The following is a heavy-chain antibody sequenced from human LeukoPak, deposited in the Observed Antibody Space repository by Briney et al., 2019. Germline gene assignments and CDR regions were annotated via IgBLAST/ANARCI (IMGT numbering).Heavy chain of an antibody. CDR3: ARSDYGDYDHDY. Sequence: GGSLRLSCAASGFTFSSYAMHWVRQAPSKGLEWVAVISYDGSNKYYADSVKGRFTISRDNAKNSLYLQMNSLRAEDTAVYYCARSDYGDYDHDYWGQGTLVTVSS. J-gene: IGHJ4*02. D-gene: IGHD4-17*01. CDR2: ISYDGSNK. V-gene: IGHV3-30*04. CDR1: GFTFSSYA.